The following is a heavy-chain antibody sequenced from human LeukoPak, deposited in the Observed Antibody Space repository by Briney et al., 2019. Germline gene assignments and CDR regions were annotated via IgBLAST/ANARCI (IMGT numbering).Heavy chain of an antibody. CDR3: ARVSSSWYFYFDY. Sequence: PSETLSLTCAVSGGSISSGGYSWSWIRQPPGKGLEWIGYIYHSGSTYYNPSLKSRVTISVDRSKNQFSLKLSSVTAADTAVYYCARVSSSWYFYFDYWGQGTLVTVSS. D-gene: IGHD6-13*01. V-gene: IGHV4-30-2*01. J-gene: IGHJ4*02. CDR2: IYHSGST. CDR1: GGSISSGGYS.